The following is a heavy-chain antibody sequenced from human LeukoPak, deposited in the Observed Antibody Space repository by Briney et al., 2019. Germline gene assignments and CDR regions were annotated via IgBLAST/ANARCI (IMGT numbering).Heavy chain of an antibody. V-gene: IGHV3-64*01. CDR1: GFTFSSDA. Sequence: GGSLRLSCAASGFTFSSDAMHWVRQAPGKGLEYVSAISSNGGSTYYASSVKGRLTISRDNAKNSLYLQMNSLRAEDTAVYYCAREAAAGEIDYWGQGTLVTVSS. J-gene: IGHJ4*02. CDR3: AREAAAGEIDY. CDR2: ISSNGGST. D-gene: IGHD6-13*01.